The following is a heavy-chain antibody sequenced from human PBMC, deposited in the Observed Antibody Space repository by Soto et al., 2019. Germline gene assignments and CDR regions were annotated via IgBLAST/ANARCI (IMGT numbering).Heavy chain of an antibody. Sequence: EVQLVESGGGLVQPGESLRLSCAASGFTFSDYWMTWVRQAPGKGLEWVANIKKDESKKSYLDAVRGRFTISRDNARNSLSLQMDSLEVEDTALYYCARDVSPGSGPYYLEAFDIWGQGTMVTVSS. D-gene: IGHD3-22*01. V-gene: IGHV3-7*05. CDR2: IKKDESKK. CDR1: GFTFSDYW. CDR3: ARDVSPGSGPYYLEAFDI. J-gene: IGHJ3*02.